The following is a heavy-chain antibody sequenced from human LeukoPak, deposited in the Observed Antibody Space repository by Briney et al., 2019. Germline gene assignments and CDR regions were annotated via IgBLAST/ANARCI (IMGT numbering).Heavy chain of an antibody. D-gene: IGHD6-19*01. CDR1: GFTFSDYW. Sequence: GGSLRLSCAASGFTFSDYWMYWVRHVPGKGLVCVSRINSDGSTTTYADSVKGRFTISRDNAENTLYLHMTSLRVEDTAVYYCARGGAVAGNTYYYYGMDVWGQGTTVTVSS. CDR2: INSDGSTT. CDR3: ARGGAVAGNTYYYYGMDV. V-gene: IGHV3-74*01. J-gene: IGHJ6*02.